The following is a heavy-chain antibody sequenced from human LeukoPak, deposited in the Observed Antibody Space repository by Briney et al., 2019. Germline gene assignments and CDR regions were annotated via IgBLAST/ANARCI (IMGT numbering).Heavy chain of an antibody. J-gene: IGHJ4*02. V-gene: IGHV3-23*01. Sequence: GGSLRLSCAASGSTFSSYAMNWVRQAPGKGLEWVSTFSGSGSNSYYADSVKGRFTISRDNSENTLYLQMNSLRAEDTAVYYCAKAPCSRTSCQLDYWGQGTLVTVSS. D-gene: IGHD2-2*01. CDR2: FSGSGSNS. CDR1: GSTFSSYA. CDR3: AKAPCSRTSCQLDY.